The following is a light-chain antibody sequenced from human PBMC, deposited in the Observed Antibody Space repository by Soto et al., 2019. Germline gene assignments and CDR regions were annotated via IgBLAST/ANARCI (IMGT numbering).Light chain of an antibody. CDR2: EVT. CDR1: SSDVGAYDF. V-gene: IGLV2-8*01. CDR3: TSHAGNYNFPYV. Sequence: QSALTQPPSASGSPGQSVTISCTGTSSDVGAYDFVSWYQHHPGKAPKLMIYEVTKRPSGVPDRFSDSKSGNTASLTVSGLQAEDEADYYCTSHAGNYNFPYVFGTGTKLTVL. J-gene: IGLJ1*01.